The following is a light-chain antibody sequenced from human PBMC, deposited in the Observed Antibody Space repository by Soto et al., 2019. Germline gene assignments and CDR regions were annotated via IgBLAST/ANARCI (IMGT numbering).Light chain of an antibody. Sequence: DIQITKAPSSLPTSVGWRLTITCRASQGIRNDLAWYKQKPGKAPKRLIYAASSLQSGVPSRFSGSGSGTEFTLTISRLEPQDFAVYHCQQYGSSPRTFGQGTKVDIK. CDR2: AAS. J-gene: IGKJ1*01. V-gene: IGKV1-17*01. CDR1: QGIRND. CDR3: QQYGSSPRT.